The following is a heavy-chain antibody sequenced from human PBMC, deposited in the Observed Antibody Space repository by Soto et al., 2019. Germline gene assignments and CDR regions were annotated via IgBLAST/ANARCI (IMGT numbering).Heavy chain of an antibody. CDR1: GFTFSSYW. J-gene: IGHJ4*02. CDR3: VRTSLVVAAATREDY. Sequence: EVQLVESGGGSVQPGESLRLSCAASGFTFSSYWMHWVRQAPGKGLVWVSRINSDGSSTSYAGSVKGRFTISRDNAKNTLYLQMNSLRAEDTAVYYCVRTSLVVAAATREDYWGQGTLVTVSS. V-gene: IGHV3-74*01. D-gene: IGHD2-15*01. CDR2: INSDGSST.